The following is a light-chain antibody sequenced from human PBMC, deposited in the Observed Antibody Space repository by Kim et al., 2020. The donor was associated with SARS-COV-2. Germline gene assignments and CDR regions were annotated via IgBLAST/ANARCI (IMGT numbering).Light chain of an antibody. CDR1: KLGDKY. J-gene: IGLJ1*01. CDR2: QDS. CDR3: QAWDSSTAHYV. V-gene: IGLV3-1*01. Sequence: PRQTASITCYGDKLGDKYACWYQQKPGQSPVLVIYQDSKRPSGIPERFSGSNSGNTATLTISGTQAMDEADYYCQAWDSSTAHYVFGTGTKVTVL.